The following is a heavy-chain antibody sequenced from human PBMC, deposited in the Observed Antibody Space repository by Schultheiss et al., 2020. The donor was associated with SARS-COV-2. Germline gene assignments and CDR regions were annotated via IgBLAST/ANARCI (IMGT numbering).Heavy chain of an antibody. CDR1: GGTFSSNA. V-gene: IGHV1-69*05. Sequence: SVKVSCKASGGTFSSNAISWVRQAPGQGLEWMGGIIPIFGTANYAQKFQGRVTMTRDTSTSTVYMELSSLRSEDTAVYLCARTSAYYFASPQYYFDYWGQGTLVTVSS. CDR3: ARTSAYYFASPQYYFDY. D-gene: IGHD3-22*01. J-gene: IGHJ4*02. CDR2: IIPIFGTA.